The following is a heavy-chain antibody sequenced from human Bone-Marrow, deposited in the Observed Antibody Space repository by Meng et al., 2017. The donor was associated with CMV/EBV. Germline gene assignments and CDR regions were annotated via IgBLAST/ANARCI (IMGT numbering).Heavy chain of an antibody. D-gene: IGHD1-26*01. CDR3: ASVVGAPGGVDV. CDR2: IIPIFGTA. J-gene: IGHJ6*02. Sequence: SVKVSCKASGGTFSSYAISWVRQAPGQGLEWMGGIIPIFGTANYAQKFQGRFTITTDESTSTAYMELSSLRSEDRAVYYCASVVGAPGGVDVWGQGTTVTVSS. CDR1: GGTFSSYA. V-gene: IGHV1-69*05.